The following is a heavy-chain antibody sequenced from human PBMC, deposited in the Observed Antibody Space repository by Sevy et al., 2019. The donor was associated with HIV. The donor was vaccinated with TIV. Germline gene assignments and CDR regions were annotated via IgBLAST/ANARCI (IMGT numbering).Heavy chain of an antibody. CDR3: ARVGIDSSGYPFDY. CDR2: ISSSSSYL. J-gene: IGHJ4*02. D-gene: IGHD3-22*01. CDR1: ESPSNFNN. V-gene: IGHV3-21*01. Sequence: GGPLKPSVPPPESPSNFNNINWFPKPPGKGLEGFSSISSSSSYLYYAASMKGRFTISRDNAKNSLYLQMNSLRAEDTAVYYCARVGIDSSGYPFDYWGQGTLVTVSS.